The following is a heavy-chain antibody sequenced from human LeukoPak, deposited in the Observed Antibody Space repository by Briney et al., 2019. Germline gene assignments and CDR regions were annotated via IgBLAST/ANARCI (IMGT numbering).Heavy chain of an antibody. CDR3: ARDRRIAAAGTYNY. V-gene: IGHV3-7*01. Sequence: PGGSLRLSCAASGITFSRYWMSWVRQAPGKGLEWVANIKQDGSEKYCVDSVKGRFTISRDNAKNSLYLQMNSLRGEDTAVYYCARDRRIAAAGTYNYWGQGTLVTVSS. CDR2: IKQDGSEK. J-gene: IGHJ4*02. D-gene: IGHD6-13*01. CDR1: GITFSRYW.